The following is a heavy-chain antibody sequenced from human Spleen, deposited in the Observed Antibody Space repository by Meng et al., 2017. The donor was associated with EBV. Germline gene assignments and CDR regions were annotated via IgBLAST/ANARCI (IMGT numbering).Heavy chain of an antibody. Sequence: QVQLVQSGAELKKPGASVKVSCTASGYTFTSYAWKWVRQAPGQRLEWLGWINANTGFPTSAQGFRGRVVISLDTSVSTAYLQINSLKADDTAVYYCARRLAYGDAGNDYWGQGTLVTVSS. CDR1: GYTFTSYA. J-gene: IGHJ4*02. CDR2: INANTGFP. V-gene: IGHV7-4-1*02. CDR3: ARRLAYGDAGNDY. D-gene: IGHD4/OR15-4a*01.